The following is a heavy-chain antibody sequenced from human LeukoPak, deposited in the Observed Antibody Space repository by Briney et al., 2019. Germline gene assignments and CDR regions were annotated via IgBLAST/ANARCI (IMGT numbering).Heavy chain of an antibody. Sequence: PGGSLRLSCAASGFTFSSYGMHWVRQAPGKGLEWVAFIRYDGSNKYYADSVKGRFTISRDNSKNTLYLQMNSLRAEDTAVYYCAKGPRVTIFGVVTDAFDIWGQGTMVTVSS. CDR2: IRYDGSNK. CDR3: AKGPRVTIFGVVTDAFDI. CDR1: GFTFSSYG. D-gene: IGHD3-3*01. V-gene: IGHV3-30*02. J-gene: IGHJ3*02.